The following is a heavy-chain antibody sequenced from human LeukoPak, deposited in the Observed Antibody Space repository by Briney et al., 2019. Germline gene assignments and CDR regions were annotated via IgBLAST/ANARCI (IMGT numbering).Heavy chain of an antibody. CDR3: AREYSGSCFDY. CDR2: ISADSGDR. CDR1: GDSFSNYG. D-gene: IGHD1-26*01. V-gene: IGHV1-18*01. J-gene: IGHJ4*02. Sequence: GASVKVSCKASGDSFSNYGFAWVRQAPGQGLEWVGWISADSGDRYYAQNFQHRVTMTTDTSTTTGYMELRSLRSDDTAVYYCAREYSGSCFDYWGQGTLVTVSS.